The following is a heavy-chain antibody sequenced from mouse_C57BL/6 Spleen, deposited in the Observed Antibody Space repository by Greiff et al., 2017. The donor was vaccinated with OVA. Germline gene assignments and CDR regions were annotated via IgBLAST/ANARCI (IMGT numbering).Heavy chain of an antibody. CDR3: ARMAANWDDYYAMDY. Sequence: LQESGAELVKPGASVKMSCKASGYTFTTYPIEWMKQNHGKSLEWIGNFHPYNDDTKYNEKFKGKATLTVEKSSSTVYLELSRLTSDESAVYYCARMAANWDDYYAMDYWGQGTSVTVSS. J-gene: IGHJ4*01. D-gene: IGHD4-1*01. CDR2: FHPYNDDT. V-gene: IGHV1-47*01. CDR1: GYTFTTYP.